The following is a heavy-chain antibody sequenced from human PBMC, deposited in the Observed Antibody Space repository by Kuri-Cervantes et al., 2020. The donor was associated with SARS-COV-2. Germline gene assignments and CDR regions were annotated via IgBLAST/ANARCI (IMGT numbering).Heavy chain of an antibody. J-gene: IGHJ3*02. V-gene: IGHV3-30-3*01. CDR3: AREALSGEDCRSTSCDAFGI. CDR2: ISYDGSNK. CDR1: GFTFSSYA. Sequence: GESLKISCAASGFTFSSYAMHWVRQAPGKGLEWVAVISYDGSNKYYADSVKGRFTISRDNSKNTLYLQMNSLRAEDTAVYYCAREALSGEDCRSTSCDAFGIWGQGTMVTVSS. D-gene: IGHD2-2*01.